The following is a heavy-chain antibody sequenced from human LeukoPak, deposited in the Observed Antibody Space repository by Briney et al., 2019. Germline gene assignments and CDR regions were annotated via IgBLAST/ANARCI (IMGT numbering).Heavy chain of an antibody. D-gene: IGHD3-22*01. CDR1: GGTFSSYA. J-gene: IGHJ6*02. Sequence: GSSVKVSCKASGGTFSSYAISWVRQAPGQGLEWMGWISAYNGNTNYAQKLQGRVTMTTDTSTSTAYMELRSLRSDDTAVYYCARDDSSGSYGMDVWGQGTTVTVSS. CDR3: ARDDSSGSYGMDV. V-gene: IGHV1-18*01. CDR2: ISAYNGNT.